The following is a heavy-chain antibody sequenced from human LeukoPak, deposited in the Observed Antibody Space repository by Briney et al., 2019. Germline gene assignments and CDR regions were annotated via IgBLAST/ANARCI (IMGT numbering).Heavy chain of an antibody. CDR1: GYTFTSYG. D-gene: IGHD4-17*01. CDR2: ISAYNGNT. Sequence: VASVKVSCKASGYTFTSYGISWVRQAPGQGLEWMGWISAYNGNTNYAQKPQGRVTMTTDTSTSTAYMELRSLRSDDTAVYYCAREGTTTVTTKGRSWFDPWGQGTLVTVSS. J-gene: IGHJ5*02. CDR3: AREGTTTVTTKGRSWFDP. V-gene: IGHV1-18*01.